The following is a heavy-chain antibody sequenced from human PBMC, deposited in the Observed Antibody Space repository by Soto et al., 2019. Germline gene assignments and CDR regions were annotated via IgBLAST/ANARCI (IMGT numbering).Heavy chain of an antibody. CDR3: AIERQLNSPADAFDI. Sequence: QVSLVQSGAEVKKPGASVKVSCKAPGHTFNVYYLHWVRQAPGKGLEWIGKINPNRGDTNYGQRFRGRVSMTSDPSSTTAYLDLRKLTSDDTAVYYCAIERQLNSPADAFDIWGQGTMVTVSS. V-gene: IGHV1-2*02. D-gene: IGHD6-13*01. J-gene: IGHJ3*02. CDR2: INPNRGDT. CDR1: GHTFNVYY.